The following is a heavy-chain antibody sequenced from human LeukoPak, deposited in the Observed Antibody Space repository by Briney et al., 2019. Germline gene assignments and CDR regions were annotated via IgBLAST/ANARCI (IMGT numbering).Heavy chain of an antibody. CDR1: GFTIIGYA. CDR3: ATIKRYDTRRSASVGVDH. J-gene: IGHJ4*02. CDR2: ISHDATE. Sequence: PGGSLRLSCAASGFTIIGYAMYWVRQAPGKGLEFVASISHDATERYRESVKGRFTISRDTSKNTVYLQMNTLRAEDSAVYYCATIKRYDTRRSASVGVDHWGQGTLVTVSS. V-gene: IGHV3-30*04. D-gene: IGHD2-15*01.